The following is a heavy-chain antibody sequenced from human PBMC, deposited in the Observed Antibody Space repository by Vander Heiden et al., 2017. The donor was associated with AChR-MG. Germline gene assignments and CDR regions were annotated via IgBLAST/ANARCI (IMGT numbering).Heavy chain of an antibody. CDR3: AKDPSRYDSSGYYYYDY. Sequence: VQLLESGGGLVQPGGSLRLSCAASGFPSSSSAMSWVRQAPGKGLEWVSAISGSGGSTYYADSVKGRFTISRDNSKNTLYLQMNSLRAEDTAVYYCAKDPSRYDSSGYYYYDYWGQGTLVTVSS. J-gene: IGHJ4*02. V-gene: IGHV3-23*01. CDR2: ISGSGGST. CDR1: GFPSSSSA. D-gene: IGHD3-22*01.